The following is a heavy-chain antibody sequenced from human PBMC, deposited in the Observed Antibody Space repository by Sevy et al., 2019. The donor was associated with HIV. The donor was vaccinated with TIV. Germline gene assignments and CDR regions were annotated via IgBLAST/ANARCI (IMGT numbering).Heavy chain of an antibody. D-gene: IGHD6-19*01. CDR2: IYPGDSDT. V-gene: IGHV5-51*01. CDR1: GYSFTSYW. CDR3: ARQGQWLVRVGQCDY. J-gene: IGHJ4*02. Sequence: GESLKISCKGSGYSFTSYWIGWVRQMPGKGLEWMGIIYPGDSDTRYSPSFQGQVTISADKSISTAYLQWSSLKASDTAMYYCARQGQWLVRVGQCDYWGQGTLVTVSS.